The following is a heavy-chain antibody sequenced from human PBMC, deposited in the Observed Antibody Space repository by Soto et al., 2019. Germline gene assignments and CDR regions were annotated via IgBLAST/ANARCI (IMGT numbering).Heavy chain of an antibody. V-gene: IGHV3-30*04. D-gene: IGHD2-15*01. CDR2: ISYDGTYK. J-gene: IGHJ4*02. Sequence: QVQLVESGGGVVQPGRSLRLSCAASGFTCSAYAMHWVRQAPGKGLEWVAFISYDGTYKYYADSVKGRFTISRDNTKHTLFLQMDSLRAEDKAVYYCAIDPRLRMEVVVSFDYLGQGTLVSVSS. CDR1: GFTCSAYA. CDR3: AIDPRLRMEVVVSFDY.